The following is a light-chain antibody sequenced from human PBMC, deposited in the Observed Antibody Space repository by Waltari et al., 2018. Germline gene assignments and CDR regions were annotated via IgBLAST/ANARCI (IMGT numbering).Light chain of an antibody. CDR3: CSYTNTHVV. J-gene: IGLJ2*01. CDR2: EAT. CDR1: SSDVGSNNL. Sequence: QSALTQPASVSGSPGQSITISCTGTSSDVGSNNLVSWYQQHPGQAPKLIIYEATKRTSGVSNRFSGSKSGNTASLTISVLQAEDEGDYYCCSYTNTHVVFGGGTKLTVL. V-gene: IGLV2-14*02.